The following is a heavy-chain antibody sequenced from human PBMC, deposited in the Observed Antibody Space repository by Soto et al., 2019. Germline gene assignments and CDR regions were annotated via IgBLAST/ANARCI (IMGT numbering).Heavy chain of an antibody. Sequence: GGSLRLSCAASGFTFSSYGMHWVRQAPGKGLEWVAVISYDGSNKYYADSVKGRFTISRDNSKNTLYLQMNSLRAEDTAVYYCAKDSPGIAAAGGYWGQGTLVTVSS. J-gene: IGHJ4*02. V-gene: IGHV3-30*18. D-gene: IGHD6-13*01. CDR3: AKDSPGIAAAGGY. CDR2: ISYDGSNK. CDR1: GFTFSSYG.